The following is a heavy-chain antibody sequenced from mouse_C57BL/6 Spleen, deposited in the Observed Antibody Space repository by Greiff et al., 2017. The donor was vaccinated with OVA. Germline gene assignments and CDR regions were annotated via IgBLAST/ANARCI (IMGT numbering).Heavy chain of an antibody. Sequence: EVKLVESVAELVRPGASVKLSCTASGFNIKNTYMHWVKQRPEQGLEWIGRIDPANGNTKYAPKFQGKATITADTSSNTAYLQLSSLTSEDTAIFYCAGYDYDDYAMDYWGQGTSVTVSS. D-gene: IGHD2-4*01. CDR1: GFNIKNTY. CDR2: IDPANGNT. V-gene: IGHV14-3*01. J-gene: IGHJ4*01. CDR3: AGYDYDDYAMDY.